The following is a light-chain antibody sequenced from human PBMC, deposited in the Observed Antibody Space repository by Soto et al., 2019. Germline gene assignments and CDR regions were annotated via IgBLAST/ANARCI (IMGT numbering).Light chain of an antibody. CDR3: SSYTNTSTHYV. CDR2: EVS. CDR1: NSDVGGYNF. V-gene: IGLV2-14*01. J-gene: IGLJ1*01. Sequence: QSVLTQPASVSGSPGQSITISCTGTNSDVGGYNFVSWYQQHTGRAPKIMIYEVSNRPSGVSNRFSGSKSGNTASLTISGLQAEDEADYYCSSYTNTSTHYVFGPGTKVTVL.